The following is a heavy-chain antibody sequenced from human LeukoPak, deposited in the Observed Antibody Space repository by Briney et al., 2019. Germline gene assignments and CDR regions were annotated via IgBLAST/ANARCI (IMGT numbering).Heavy chain of an antibody. CDR3: ARDLVLRITMVRGVNIGY. CDR1: GYTFTSYG. J-gene: IGHJ4*02. V-gene: IGHV1-18*01. CDR2: ISAYNGNT. Sequence: RASVKVSCKASGYTFTSYGISWVRQAPGQGLEWMGWISAYNGNTNYAQKLQGRVTMTTDTSTSTAYMELRSLRSDDTAVYYCARDLVLRITMVRGVNIGYWGQGTLVTVSS. D-gene: IGHD3-10*01.